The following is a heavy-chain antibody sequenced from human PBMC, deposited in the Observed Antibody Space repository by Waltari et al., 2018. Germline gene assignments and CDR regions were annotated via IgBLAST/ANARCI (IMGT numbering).Heavy chain of an antibody. D-gene: IGHD3-3*01. CDR1: GFSLVAYG. CDR2: LSGSGATT. V-gene: IGHV3-11*01. CDR3: VRGGEYLDFWNGFDL. Sequence: QVQLVESGGGLVKPGGSLRLSCAPSGFSLVAYGRRWVHQSPVKGLEWIAYLSGSGATTYYAVSVKGRFTISRDNARKSMSLQMNGLRDEDTSVYYCVRGGEYLDFWNGFDLWGQGTLVSVSS. J-gene: IGHJ4*02.